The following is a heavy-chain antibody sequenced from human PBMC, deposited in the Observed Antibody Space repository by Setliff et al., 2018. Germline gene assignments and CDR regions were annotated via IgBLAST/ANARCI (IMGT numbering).Heavy chain of an antibody. J-gene: IGHJ4*02. CDR1: GYTFNNYF. V-gene: IGHV1-46*02. D-gene: IGHD3-22*01. CDR2: FHPYSGHT. Sequence: ASVKVSCKASGYTFNNYFLHWVRQAPGQGLEWMGRFHPYSGHTNYAQKFQGRVTMTRDTSTSTVYMELSSLRTEDTAVYYCARGYYDSYARYYVVGDYWGQGTPVTVSS. CDR3: ARGYYDSYARYYVVGDY.